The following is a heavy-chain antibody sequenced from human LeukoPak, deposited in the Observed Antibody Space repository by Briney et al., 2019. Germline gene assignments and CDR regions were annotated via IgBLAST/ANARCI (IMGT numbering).Heavy chain of an antibody. CDR2: MYYSGST. CDR1: GDSISSSSYY. Sequence: SETLSLTCTVSGDSISSSSYYWGWIRQPPGKGLEWIGSMYYSGSTYYNPSLKSRVTISVDTSKNQFSLKLSSVTAADTAVYYCARVYGDYVLDWFDPWGQGTLVTVSS. V-gene: IGHV4-39*07. D-gene: IGHD4-17*01. CDR3: ARVYGDYVLDWFDP. J-gene: IGHJ5*02.